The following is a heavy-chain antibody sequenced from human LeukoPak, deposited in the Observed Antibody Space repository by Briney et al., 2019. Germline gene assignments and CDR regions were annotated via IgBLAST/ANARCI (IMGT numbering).Heavy chain of an antibody. CDR2: IWYDGSKK. CDR3: ARAVPLLRFLEWFAEFDY. D-gene: IGHD3-3*01. CDR1: GFTFSSYG. V-gene: IGHV3-33*01. Sequence: PXRSLRLSCAASGFTFSSYGMHWVRQAPGKGREGVGVIWYDGSKKYYADSVKGRFTISRDNSHNTLYLQMTSLRAADTAVYYCARAVPLLRFLEWFAEFDYWGQGTLVTVSS. J-gene: IGHJ4*02.